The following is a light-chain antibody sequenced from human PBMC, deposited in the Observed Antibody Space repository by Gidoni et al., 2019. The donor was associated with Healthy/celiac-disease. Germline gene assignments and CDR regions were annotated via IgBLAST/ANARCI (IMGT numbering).Light chain of an antibody. CDR3: QQYDGSSWT. CDR2: ATS. J-gene: IGKJ1*01. CDR1: QSVSSSD. V-gene: IGKV3-20*01. Sequence: EIVLTQSPDTLSLSPGERASLSCSTSQSVSSSDLAWYQQKPGQSPRLRISATSTRANGIPDRFSGSGSGTDFTLTINRLEPEDFAVYYCQQYDGSSWTFGQGTKVEIE.